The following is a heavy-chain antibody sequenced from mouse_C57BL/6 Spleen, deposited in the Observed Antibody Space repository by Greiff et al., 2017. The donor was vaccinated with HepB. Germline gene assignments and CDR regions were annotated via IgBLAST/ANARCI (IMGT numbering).Heavy chain of an antibody. CDR2: ISYDGSN. D-gene: IGHD1-1*01. J-gene: IGHJ4*01. Sequence: VQLKESGPGLVKPSQSLSLTCSVTGYSITSGYYWNWIRQFPGNKLEWMGYISYDGSNNYNPSLKNRISITRDTSKNQFFLKLNSVTTEDTATYYCARDLGYYGSPYAMDYWGQGTSVTVSS. CDR1: GYSITSGYY. V-gene: IGHV3-6*01. CDR3: ARDLGYYGSPYAMDY.